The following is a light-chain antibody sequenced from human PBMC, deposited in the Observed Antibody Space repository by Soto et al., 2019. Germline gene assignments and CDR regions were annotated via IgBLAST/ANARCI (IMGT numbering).Light chain of an antibody. J-gene: IGLJ1*01. CDR3: QSYDARLRGSGV. CDR2: NIN. Sequence: QSVLTQPPSASGTPGQRVIISCSGSSSNIGDNYVYWYQQLPGTAPKLLIYNINQRPSGVPDRFSGSKSGTSASLAISGLRSEDEADYYCQSYDARLRGSGVFGTGTKVTVL. CDR1: SSNIGDNY. V-gene: IGLV1-47*02.